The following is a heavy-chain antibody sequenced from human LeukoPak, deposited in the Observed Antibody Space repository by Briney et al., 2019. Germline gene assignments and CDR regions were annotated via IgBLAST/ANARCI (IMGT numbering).Heavy chain of an antibody. CDR2: ISGSGGST. J-gene: IGHJ4*02. V-gene: IGHV3-23*01. CDR3: AKEENYGSGSYYNDYFDY. D-gene: IGHD3-10*01. Sequence: PGGSLRLSCAASGFTFSSYAMSWVRQAPGKGLEWVSAISGSGGSTYYADSVKGRFTISRDNSKNTLYLQMNSLRAVDTAVYYCAKEENYGSGSYYNDYFDYWGQGTLVTVSS. CDR1: GFTFSSYA.